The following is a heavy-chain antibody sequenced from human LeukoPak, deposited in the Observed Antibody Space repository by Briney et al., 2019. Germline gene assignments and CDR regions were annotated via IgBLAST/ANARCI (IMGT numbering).Heavy chain of an antibody. CDR3: ARGPLAAADTREFDY. J-gene: IGHJ4*02. V-gene: IGHV1-69*02. Sequence: ASVKVSCKASGGTFSSYTISWVRQAPGQGLEWMGRIIPILGIANYAQKFQGRVTITADKSTSTAYMELSSLRSEDTAVYYCARGPLAAADTREFDYWGQGTLVTVPS. D-gene: IGHD6-13*01. CDR2: IIPILGIA. CDR1: GGTFSSYT.